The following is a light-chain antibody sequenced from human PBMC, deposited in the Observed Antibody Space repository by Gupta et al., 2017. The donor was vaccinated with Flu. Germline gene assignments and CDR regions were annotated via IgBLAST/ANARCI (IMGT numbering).Light chain of an antibody. J-gene: IGKJ1*01. CDR2: DAS. CDR1: QSVSNY. V-gene: IGKV3-11*01. CDR3: QQRSTTWT. Sequence: EIVLTQSPATLSLSPGERATLSCRASQSVSNYLDWYQQRPGQAPRLIIYDASYRASGIPDRFSGSGAGTDFTLTSSSRETEDFAVYYWQQRSTTWTFGQGTKVEIK.